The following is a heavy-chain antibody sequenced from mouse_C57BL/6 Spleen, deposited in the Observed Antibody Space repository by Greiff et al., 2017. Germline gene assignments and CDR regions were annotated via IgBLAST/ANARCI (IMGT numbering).Heavy chain of an antibody. D-gene: IGHD4-1*02. V-gene: IGHV5-9*01. CDR2: ISGGGGNT. Sequence: EVKVVESGGGLVKPGGSLKLSCAASGFTFSSYTMSWVRQTPEKRLEWVATISGGGGNTYYPDSVKGRFTISRDNAKNTLYLQMSSLRSEDTALYYCARQIQLVFDYWGQGTTLTVSS. J-gene: IGHJ2*01. CDR3: ARQIQLVFDY. CDR1: GFTFSSYT.